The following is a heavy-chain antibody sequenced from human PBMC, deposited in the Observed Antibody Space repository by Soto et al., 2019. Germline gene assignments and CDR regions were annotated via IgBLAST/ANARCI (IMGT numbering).Heavy chain of an antibody. CDR2: IYYSGST. V-gene: IGHV4-59*08. D-gene: IGHD1-26*01. Sequence: PSETLSLTCTVSGGSISSYYWSWIRQPPGKGLEWIGYIYYSGSTNYNPSLKSRVTISVDTSKNQFSLKLSSVTAADTAVYYCARQVSYHFDYWGQGTLVTVSS. J-gene: IGHJ4*02. CDR1: GGSISSYY. CDR3: ARQVSYHFDY.